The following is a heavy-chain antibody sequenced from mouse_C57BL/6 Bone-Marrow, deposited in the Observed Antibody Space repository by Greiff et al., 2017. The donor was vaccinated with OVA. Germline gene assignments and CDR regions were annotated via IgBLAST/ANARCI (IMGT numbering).Heavy chain of an antibody. CDR2: IWSGGST. V-gene: IGHV2-2*01. D-gene: IGHD2-4*01. Sequence: VQLQQSGPGLVQPSQRLSITCTVPGFSLTSYGVPWVRQSPGKGLEWLGVIWSGGSTDYTAAFISRLSISKDNSKSQVFFKMNSLQADETAIYYWARNLITTGGGVDYWGQGTTLTVSS. CDR1: GFSLTSYG. CDR3: ARNLITTGGGVDY. J-gene: IGHJ2*01.